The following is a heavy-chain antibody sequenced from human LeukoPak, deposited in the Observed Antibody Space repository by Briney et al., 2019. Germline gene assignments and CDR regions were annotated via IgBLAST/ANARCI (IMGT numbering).Heavy chain of an antibody. CDR1: GFTFSSYA. D-gene: IGHD3-22*01. CDR2: LSGSGGST. Sequence: PGGSLRLSCAASGFTFSSYAMSWVRQAPGKGLEWVSALSGSGGSTYYADSVKGRFTISRDNSKNTLYLQMNSLRAEDTAVYYCAKVNVVVITRNYFDYWGQGTLVTVSS. CDR3: AKVNVVVITRNYFDY. J-gene: IGHJ4*02. V-gene: IGHV3-23*01.